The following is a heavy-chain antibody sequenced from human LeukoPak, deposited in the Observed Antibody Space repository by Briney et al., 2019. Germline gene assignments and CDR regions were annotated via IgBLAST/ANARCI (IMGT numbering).Heavy chain of an antibody. CDR1: RYTFTPYY. CDR2: IHPSGGST. D-gene: IGHD3-10*01. V-gene: IGHV1-46*01. CDR3: ARNKMRLLDYGSGSYDY. J-gene: IGHJ4*02. Sequence: GSSVKDSCKASRYTFTPYYMHWVRPAPGQGLDWMGIIHPSGGSTSYAQKFQGRITMTRDTSTSPVSMEMSSLKSEGKAVDYGARNKMRLLDYGSGSYDYWGQGTLVTVSS.